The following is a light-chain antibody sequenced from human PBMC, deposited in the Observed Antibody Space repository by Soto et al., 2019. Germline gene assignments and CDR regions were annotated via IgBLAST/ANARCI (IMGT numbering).Light chain of an antibody. CDR2: EAS. J-gene: IGKJ1*01. Sequence: DIQMTQSPSTLSASVGDRVSIACRASQSISSSLAWYQQKPGKAPKLLIYEASSLESGVPSRFSGSGSGTEFTLSINSLQPQDFATYYCQQYHRYSWTFGQGTKVEIK. CDR1: QSISSS. V-gene: IGKV1-5*01. CDR3: QQYHRYSWT.